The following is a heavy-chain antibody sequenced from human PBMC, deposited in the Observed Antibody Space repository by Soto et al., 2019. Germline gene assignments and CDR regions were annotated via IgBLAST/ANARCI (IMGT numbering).Heavy chain of an antibody. V-gene: IGHV3-23*01. CDR1: GFTFSSYA. CDR2: ISGSGGST. Sequence: GGSLRLSCAASGFTFSSYAMSWVRQAPGKGLEWVSAISGSGGSTYYADSVKGRFTISRDNSKNTLYLQMNSLRAEDMAVYYCAKDLTVTTNSYYFDYWGQGTLVTVSS. CDR3: AKDLTVTTNSYYFDY. J-gene: IGHJ4*02. D-gene: IGHD4-17*01.